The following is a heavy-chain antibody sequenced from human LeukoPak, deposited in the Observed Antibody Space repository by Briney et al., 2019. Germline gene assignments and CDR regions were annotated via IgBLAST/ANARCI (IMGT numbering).Heavy chain of an antibody. D-gene: IGHD3-22*01. CDR2: INHSGST. J-gene: IGHJ2*01. Sequence: PSETLSLTCAVYGGSFSGYYWSWIRQPPGKGLEWIGEINHSGSTYYNPSLKSRVTISLDTSKNQFSLKLNSVTAADTAVFYCARRHYFDPPSSWYFDLWGRGTLVTVSS. CDR1: GGSFSGYY. V-gene: IGHV4-34*01. CDR3: ARRHYFDPPSSWYFDL.